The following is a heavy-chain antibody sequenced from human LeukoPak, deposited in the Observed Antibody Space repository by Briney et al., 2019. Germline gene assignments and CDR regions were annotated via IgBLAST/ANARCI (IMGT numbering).Heavy chain of an antibody. Sequence: GGSLRLSCAASGFTFTTHWMSWVRQAPGKGLEWVANIEQDGGGKYYLNSVKGRFTISRDNAKNSLFLQMSSLKAEDTAVYYCARGGQRMFDYWGQGTLVTVSS. J-gene: IGHJ4*02. V-gene: IGHV3-7*01. CDR3: ARGGQRMFDY. CDR1: GFTFTTHW. CDR2: IEQDGGGK.